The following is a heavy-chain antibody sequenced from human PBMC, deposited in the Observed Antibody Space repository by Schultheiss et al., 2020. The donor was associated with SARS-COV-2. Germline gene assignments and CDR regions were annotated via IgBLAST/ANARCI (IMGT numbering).Heavy chain of an antibody. CDR1: GGSISSYY. CDR2: IYYSGST. J-gene: IGHJ5*02. Sequence: SETLSLTCTVSGGSISSYYWSWIRQPAGKGLEWIGYIYYSGSTNYNPSLKSRVTISVDTSKNQFSLKLSSVTAADTAVYYCARQIAARHWFDPWGQGTLVTVSS. CDR3: ARQIAARHWFDP. V-gene: IGHV4-59*08. D-gene: IGHD6-6*01.